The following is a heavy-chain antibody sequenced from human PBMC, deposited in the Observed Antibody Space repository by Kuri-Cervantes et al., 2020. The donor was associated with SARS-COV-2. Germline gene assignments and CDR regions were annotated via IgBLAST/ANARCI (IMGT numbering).Heavy chain of an antibody. V-gene: IGHV3-7*01. CDR1: GFTFSSYW. J-gene: IGHJ5*02. Sequence: GESLKISCAASGFTFSSYWMSWVRQAPGKGLEWVANIKQDGSEKYYVDSVQGRFTISRDNAKNSLYLQMNSLRAEDTAVYYCARVRDIVLMVYAIRGWFDPWGQGTLVTVSS. CDR2: IKQDGSEK. CDR3: ARVRDIVLMVYAIRGWFDP. D-gene: IGHD2-8*01.